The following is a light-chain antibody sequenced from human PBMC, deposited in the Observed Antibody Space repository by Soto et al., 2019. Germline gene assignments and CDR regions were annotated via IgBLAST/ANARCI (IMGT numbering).Light chain of an antibody. J-gene: IGKJ1*01. CDR1: QSVLYSPNNKNY. CDR3: QQYYTNSWS. CDR2: WAS. V-gene: IGKV4-1*01. Sequence: DIVMTQSPDSLAVSLGERATINCKSSQSVLYSPNNKNYLAWYQHKPGQPPKMLIYWASIRESGVPDRFSGRGSGTDFTLPISSLQSEDVAVYYCQQYYTNSWSFGQGTKVEIK.